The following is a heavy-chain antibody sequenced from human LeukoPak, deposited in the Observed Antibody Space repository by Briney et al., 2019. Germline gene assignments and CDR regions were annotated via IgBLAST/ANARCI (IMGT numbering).Heavy chain of an antibody. J-gene: IGHJ4*02. CDR1: GYTFRDYE. CDR3: ARGHYGGNRYFDN. D-gene: IGHD4-23*01. V-gene: IGHV1-8*01. Sequence: ASVKVSCKTSGYTFRDYEINWVRQAPGLGLEWVAWIHANSGKAGSAQKFQGRVTLTRDNSTETAFMDLSGLTSDDSATYFCARGHYGGNRYFDNWGQGTLITVSS. CDR2: IHANSGKA.